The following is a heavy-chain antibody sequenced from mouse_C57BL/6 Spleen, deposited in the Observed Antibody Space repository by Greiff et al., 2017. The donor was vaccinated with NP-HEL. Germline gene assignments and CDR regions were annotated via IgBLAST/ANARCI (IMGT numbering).Heavy chain of an antibody. CDR3: APLDSSGSYAMDY. Sequence: QVQLQQSGPELVKPGASVKISCKASGYAFSSSWMNWVKQRPGKGLEWIGRIYPGDGDTNYNGKFKGKATLTADKSSSTAYMQLSSLTSEDSAVYFCAPLDSSGSYAMDYWGQGTSVTVSS. V-gene: IGHV1-82*01. D-gene: IGHD3-2*02. CDR2: IYPGDGDT. CDR1: GYAFSSSW. J-gene: IGHJ4*01.